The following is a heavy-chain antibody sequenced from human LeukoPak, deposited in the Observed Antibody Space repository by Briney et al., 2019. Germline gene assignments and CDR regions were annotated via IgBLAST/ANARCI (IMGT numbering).Heavy chain of an antibody. CDR2: FSASGGST. CDR1: GFTFSSYA. D-gene: IGHD3-10*01. V-gene: IGHV3-23*01. Sequence: PGGSLRLSCAASGFTFSSYAMSWVRQAPGKGLEWVSAFSASGGSTYYADSVKGRFTISRDNSKNTLYLQMNSLRAEDTAIYYCGKEPSDVLQWFGTLSWFDPWGQGALVTVSS. J-gene: IGHJ5*02. CDR3: GKEPSDVLQWFGTLSWFDP.